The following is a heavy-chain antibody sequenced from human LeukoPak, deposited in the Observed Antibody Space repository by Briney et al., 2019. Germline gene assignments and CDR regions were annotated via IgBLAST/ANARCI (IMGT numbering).Heavy chain of an antibody. CDR2: INPSSGGT. D-gene: IGHD3-3*01. V-gene: IGHV1-2*02. Sequence: ASVKVSCKASGYTFTGYYMHWVRQAPGQGLEWMGWINPSSGGTNYAQKFQGRVTMTRDTSISTAYMELSRLRSDDTAVYYCARDYDPSTFDYWGQGTLVTVSS. J-gene: IGHJ4*02. CDR3: ARDYDPSTFDY. CDR1: GYTFTGYY.